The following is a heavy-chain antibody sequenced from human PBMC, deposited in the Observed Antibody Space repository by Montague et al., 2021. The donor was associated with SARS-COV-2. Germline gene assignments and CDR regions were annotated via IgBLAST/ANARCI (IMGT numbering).Heavy chain of an antibody. J-gene: IGHJ4*02. CDR3: ARGARQGYGFRLGSFDY. CDR2: INHGGST. Sequence: SETLSLTCAVYGGSFSGYSWNWIRQPPGKGLEWIGEINHGGSTNXXPSLKSRVTMSVDTSKNQFSLKLSSVTAADTAVYYCARGARQGYGFRLGSFDYWGQGTLATVSS. V-gene: IGHV4-34*01. CDR1: GGSFSGYS. D-gene: IGHD3-10*01.